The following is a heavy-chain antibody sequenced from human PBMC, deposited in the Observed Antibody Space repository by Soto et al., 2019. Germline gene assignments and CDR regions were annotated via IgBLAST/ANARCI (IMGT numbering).Heavy chain of an antibody. CDR3: ARGLRGEQWLGAFDI. V-gene: IGHV1-69*13. Sequence: SVKVSCKASGGTFSSYAISWVRQAPGQGLEWMGGIIPIFGTANYAQKFQGRVTITADESTSTAYMELSSLRSEDTAVYYCARGLRGEQWLGAFDIWGQGTMVTVSS. CDR2: IIPIFGTA. J-gene: IGHJ3*02. CDR1: GGTFSSYA. D-gene: IGHD6-19*01.